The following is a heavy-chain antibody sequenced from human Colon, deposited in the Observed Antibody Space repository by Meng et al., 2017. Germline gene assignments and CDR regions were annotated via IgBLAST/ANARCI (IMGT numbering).Heavy chain of an antibody. CDR2: IKSDGSGT. Sequence: EVQLVESGGGLVQPGGCRRLSCEASGFTLSNDWLHWVRHVPGKGLVWVSRIKSDGSGTDYADSVKGRFIISRDNAKNTLYLQMNSLTAEDTAVYFCARGLDSYGSIYFGYWGRGTLVTVSS. CDR3: ARGLDSYGSIYFGY. CDR1: GFTLSNDW. V-gene: IGHV3-74*01. J-gene: IGHJ4*02. D-gene: IGHD5-18*01.